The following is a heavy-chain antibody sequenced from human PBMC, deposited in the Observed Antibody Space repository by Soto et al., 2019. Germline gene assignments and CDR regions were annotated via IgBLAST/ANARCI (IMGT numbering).Heavy chain of an antibody. Sequence: QVQLVQSGPEVKKSGSSVKVSCKLSGGTFVNYAITWVRQAPGQGLELMGTITPMFGTTYNAQKFNGRVTFTADESTSTAFMELSGLRSQDTAVYYCARVALSGILLGGVDSWGQGTLVTVSS. D-gene: IGHD1-20*01. J-gene: IGHJ4*02. V-gene: IGHV1-69*15. CDR1: GGTFVNYA. CDR3: ARVALSGILLGGVDS. CDR2: ITPMFGTT.